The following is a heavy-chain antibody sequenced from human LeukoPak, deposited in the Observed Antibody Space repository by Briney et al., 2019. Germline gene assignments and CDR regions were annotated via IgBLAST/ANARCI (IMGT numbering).Heavy chain of an antibody. V-gene: IGHV3-23*01. Sequence: HSGGSLRLSCAASGFTFSSYAMSWVRQAPGKGLEWVSAISGSGGSTYYADSVKGRFTISRDNSKNTLYLQINSLRAEDTAVYYCAKGKMTTVFFDYWGQGTLVTVSS. CDR3: AKGKMTTVFFDY. J-gene: IGHJ4*02. D-gene: IGHD4-17*01. CDR1: GFTFSSYA. CDR2: ISGSGGST.